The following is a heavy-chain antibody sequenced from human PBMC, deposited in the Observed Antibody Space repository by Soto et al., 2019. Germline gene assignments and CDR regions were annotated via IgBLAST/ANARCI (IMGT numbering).Heavy chain of an antibody. D-gene: IGHD3-9*01. J-gene: IGHJ4*01. Sequence: QVQLVQSGAEVKKPGSSVKVSCRASGGSFTTYAIAWVRQAPGQGLEWMGWIIPMFGTSNYAQKFQGRVTITADESTSTAYMELSSLRSEDTAVYYCARESRPNLLTGYLLYWXXGTXVTVSS. V-gene: IGHV1-69*12. CDR1: GGSFTTYA. CDR3: ARESRPNLLTGYLLY. CDR2: IIPMFGTS.